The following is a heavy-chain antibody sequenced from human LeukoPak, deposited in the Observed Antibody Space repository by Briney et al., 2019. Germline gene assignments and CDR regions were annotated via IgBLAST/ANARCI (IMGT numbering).Heavy chain of an antibody. V-gene: IGHV4-39*01. D-gene: IGHD3-10*01. J-gene: IGHJ4*02. CDR3: ASIMVRGLIGGDY. Sequence: KPSETLSVTCTVSGVSISSINYYWGLIRHPPGKSLEWIGSIYYSGCTYYNPSLKSRVTISVDTSKNQFSRKLSSVTAADTAVYYCASIMVRGLIGGDYWGQGTLVTVSS. CDR2: IYYSGCT. CDR1: GVSISSINYY.